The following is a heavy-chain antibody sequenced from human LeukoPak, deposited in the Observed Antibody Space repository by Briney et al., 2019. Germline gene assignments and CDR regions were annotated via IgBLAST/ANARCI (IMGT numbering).Heavy chain of an antibody. V-gene: IGHV1-46*01. Sequence: GASVKVSCKASGYTFTSYYMHWVRHAPGQGLEWMGINNPSGGSTSYAQKFQGRVTMTRDMSTSTVYMELSSLRSEDTAVYYCARDGRVAARLGSWFDPWGQGTLVTVSS. D-gene: IGHD6-6*01. CDR2: NNPSGGST. J-gene: IGHJ5*02. CDR3: ARDGRVAARLGSWFDP. CDR1: GYTFTSYY.